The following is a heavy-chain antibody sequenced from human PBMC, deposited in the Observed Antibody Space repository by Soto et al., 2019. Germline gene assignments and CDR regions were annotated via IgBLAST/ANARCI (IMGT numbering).Heavy chain of an antibody. CDR1: GGSISSGDYS. CDR3: ARDDGSTYYYYGMDA. J-gene: IGHJ6*02. V-gene: IGHV4-30-4*01. CDR2: IYYSGST. Sequence: SETLSLTYTVSGGSISSGDYSWSWIRQPPGKGLEWIGNIYYSGSTYYNPSLKSRVTISVDTSKNQFSRKLSSVTAADTAVYYCARDDGSTYYYYGMDAWGQGTTVTVSS. D-gene: IGHD2-2*01.